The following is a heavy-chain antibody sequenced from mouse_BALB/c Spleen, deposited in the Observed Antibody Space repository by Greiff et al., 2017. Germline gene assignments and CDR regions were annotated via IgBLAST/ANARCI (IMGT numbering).Heavy chain of an antibody. V-gene: IGHV14-1*02. CDR1: GFNIKDYY. CDR3: ASLIFAY. CDR2: IDPENGNT. Sequence: EVMLVESGAELVRPGALVKLSCKASGFNIKDYYMHWVKQRPEQGLEWIGWIDPENGNTIYDPKFQGKASITADTSSNTAYLQLSSLTSEDTAVYYCASLIFAYWGQGTLVTVSA. J-gene: IGHJ3*01.